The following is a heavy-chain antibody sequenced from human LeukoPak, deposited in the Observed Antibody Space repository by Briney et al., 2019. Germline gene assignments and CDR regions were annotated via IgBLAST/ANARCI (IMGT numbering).Heavy chain of an antibody. D-gene: IGHD6-13*01. J-gene: IGHJ5*02. CDR2: FDPEDGET. CDR1: GYTLTELS. CDR3: ATGGYSSSDVFGGWFDP. Sequence: EASVKVSCKVSGYTLTELSMHWVRQAPGKGLEWMGGFDPEDGETIYAQKFQGRVTMTEDTSTDTAYMELSSLRSEDTAVYYWATGGYSSSDVFGGWFDPWGQGTLVTVSS. V-gene: IGHV1-24*01.